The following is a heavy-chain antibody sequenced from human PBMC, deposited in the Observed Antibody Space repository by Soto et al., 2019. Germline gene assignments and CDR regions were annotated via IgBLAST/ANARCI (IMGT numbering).Heavy chain of an antibody. D-gene: IGHD1-1*01. V-gene: IGHV4-34*01. Sequence: QVQLQQWGAGLLKPSETLSLTCAVYGGFVTSGSYYWSWIRQPPGKGLEWIGEMSHSGGTHFNPSNNRRIAISVATSKNQFTLKMSSVTAADAALYYCARVERGTATTVVDAFDIWGPGTMVTVSS. J-gene: IGHJ3*02. CDR1: GGFVTSGSYY. CDR2: MSHSGGT. CDR3: ARVERGTATTVVDAFDI.